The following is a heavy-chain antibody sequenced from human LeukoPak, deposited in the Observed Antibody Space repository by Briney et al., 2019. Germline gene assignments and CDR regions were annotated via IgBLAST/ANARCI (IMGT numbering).Heavy chain of an antibody. CDR2: IKQDGSEK. CDR1: GFTFSSYW. J-gene: IGHJ5*02. CDR3: ARDRVAAPLNWFDP. Sequence: PGGSLRLSCAASGFTFSSYWMSWVRQAPGKGQEWVANIKQDGSEKYYVDSVKGRLTISRDNAKNSLYLQMNSLRAEDTAVYYCARDRVAAPLNWFDPWGQGTLVTVSS. D-gene: IGHD6-25*01. V-gene: IGHV3-7*01.